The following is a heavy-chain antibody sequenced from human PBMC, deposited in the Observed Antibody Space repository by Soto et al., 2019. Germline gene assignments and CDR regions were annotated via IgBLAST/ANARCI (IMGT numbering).Heavy chain of an antibody. CDR2: IYYSGST. J-gene: IGHJ4*02. CDR1: GGSISSGGYY. V-gene: IGHV4-31*03. Sequence: QVQLQESGPGLVKPSQTLSLTCTVSGGSISSGGYYWSWIRQHPGKGLEWIGYIYYSGSTYYNPSRNSRVTISVDTSRSRGSRTLRAVAAAGQAVDYCASYYDFWCGWDYWGQGTLVTVSS. D-gene: IGHD3-3*01. CDR3: ASYYDFWCGWDY.